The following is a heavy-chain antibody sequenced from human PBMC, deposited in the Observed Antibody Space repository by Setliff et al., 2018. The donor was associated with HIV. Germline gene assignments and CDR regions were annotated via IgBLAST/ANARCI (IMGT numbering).Heavy chain of an antibody. J-gene: IGHJ4*02. Sequence: PGESLKISCQAPGYSFTKFWIGWVRQMPGKGLEWMGLIYPGDSDTRYSPSFQGQVTISADKSISTAYLQWSSLKASDTAMYYCARHGGYNPLDYWGQGTLVTVSS. D-gene: IGHD5-12*01. CDR2: IYPGDSDT. CDR1: GYSFTKFW. V-gene: IGHV5-51*01. CDR3: ARHGGYNPLDY.